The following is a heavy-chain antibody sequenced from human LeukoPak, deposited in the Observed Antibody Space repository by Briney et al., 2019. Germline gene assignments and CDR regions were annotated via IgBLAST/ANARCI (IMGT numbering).Heavy chain of an antibody. D-gene: IGHD6-13*01. Sequence: PGGSLRLSCVASGFTFSSYDMNWVRQAPGKGLEWVSYISSSSSTIYYTDSVKGRFTISRDNAKNSLYLQMNSLRAEDTAVYYCGVQLVRYYYYGMDVWGQGTTVTASS. CDR2: ISSSSSTI. CDR3: GVQLVRYYYYGMDV. CDR1: GFTFSSYD. J-gene: IGHJ6*02. V-gene: IGHV3-48*04.